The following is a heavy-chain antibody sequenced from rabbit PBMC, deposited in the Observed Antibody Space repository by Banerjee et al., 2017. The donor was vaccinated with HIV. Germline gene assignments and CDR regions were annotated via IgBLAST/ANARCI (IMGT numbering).Heavy chain of an antibody. Sequence: LIACIYAGKSGTTWYASWAKGRFTISKTSSPTVTLQMTSLTAADTATYFCARDLTGVTGWNFNLWGQGTLVTVS. D-gene: IGHD7-1*01. J-gene: IGHJ4*01. CDR3: ARDLTGVTGWNFNL. CDR2: IYAGKSGTT. V-gene: IGHV1S40*01.